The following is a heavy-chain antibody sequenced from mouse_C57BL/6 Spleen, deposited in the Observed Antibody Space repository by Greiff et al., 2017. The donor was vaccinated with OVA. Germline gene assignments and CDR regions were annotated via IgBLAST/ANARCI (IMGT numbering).Heavy chain of an antibody. CDR1: GFTFSDYG. CDR2: ISSGSSTI. D-gene: IGHD1-2*01. Sequence: EVKLVESGGGLVKPGGSLKLSCAASGFTFSDYGMHWVRQAPEKGLEWVAYISSGSSTIYYADTVKGRFTISRDNAKNTLFLQMTSLRSEDTAMYYCARRYGGGGYFDYWGQGTTLTVSS. V-gene: IGHV5-17*01. J-gene: IGHJ2*01. CDR3: ARRYGGGGYFDY.